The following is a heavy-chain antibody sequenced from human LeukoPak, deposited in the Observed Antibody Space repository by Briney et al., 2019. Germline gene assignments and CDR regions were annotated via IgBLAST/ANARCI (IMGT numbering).Heavy chain of an antibody. D-gene: IGHD3-16*01. CDR2: IFYTGST. CDR3: ARGILDVITTWGRYFDP. Sequence: SETLSLTCTVSGDSISSHYWSWIRQPPGKGLEWIGSIFYTGSTNYNPSLKSRVSISKDTSMTQFSLKLSSVTAADTALYYCARGILDVITTWGRYFDPWGQGTLVTVSS. CDR1: GDSISSHY. V-gene: IGHV4-59*11. J-gene: IGHJ5*02.